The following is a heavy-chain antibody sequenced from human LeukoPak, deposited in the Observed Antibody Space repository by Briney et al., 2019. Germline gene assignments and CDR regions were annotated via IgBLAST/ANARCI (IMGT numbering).Heavy chain of an antibody. CDR3: GREQSAYYVHAFDP. J-gene: IGHJ5*02. D-gene: IGHD3-3*01. CDR2: KQNDGSTT. V-gene: IGHV3-30*02. CDR1: GFTFSYYG. Sequence: GGSLRLSCAVSGFTFSYYGMHWVRQAPGKGLEWVVFKQNDGSTTFYADSVKGRFTISRDNSKNTLFLQMNSLRTDDTAVYYCGREQSAYYVHAFDPWGQGTLVTVSS.